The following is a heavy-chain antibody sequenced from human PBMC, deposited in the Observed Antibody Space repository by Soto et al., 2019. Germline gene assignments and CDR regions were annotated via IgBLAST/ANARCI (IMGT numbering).Heavy chain of an antibody. CDR2: IIPILGIA. V-gene: IGHV1-69*08. CDR1: GGTFSSYT. D-gene: IGHD2-21*02. CDR3: ARDPNCGGDCSTDY. J-gene: IGHJ4*02. Sequence: QVQLVQSGAEVKKPGSSVKVSCKASGGTFSSYTISWVRQAPGQGLEWMGRIIPILGIANYAQKFQGRVTITADKSTSTAYMELSSLRSEDTAVYYCARDPNCGGDCSTDYWGQGTLVTVSS.